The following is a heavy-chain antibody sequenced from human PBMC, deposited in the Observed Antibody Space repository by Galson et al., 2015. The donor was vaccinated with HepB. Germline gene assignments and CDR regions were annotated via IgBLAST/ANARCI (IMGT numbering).Heavy chain of an antibody. Sequence: SGAEVKKPGESLRISCKGSGYSFTSYWISWVRQMPGKGLEWMGRIDPSDSYTNYSPSFQGHVTISADKSISTAYLQWSSLKASDTAMYYCARPIAPRGATETFDYWGQGTLVTVSS. J-gene: IGHJ4*02. CDR2: IDPSDSYT. CDR3: ARPIAPRGATETFDY. D-gene: IGHD1-26*01. CDR1: GYSFTSYW. V-gene: IGHV5-10-1*01.